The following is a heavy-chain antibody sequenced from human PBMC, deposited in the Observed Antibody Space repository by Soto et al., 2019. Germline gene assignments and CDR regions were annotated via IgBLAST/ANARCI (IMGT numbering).Heavy chain of an antibody. V-gene: IGHV3-23*01. CDR2: ISGSGCST. CDR1: GFTFSSYA. J-gene: IGHJ6*03. CDR3: ANGYYYYYYMDV. Sequence: EVQLLESGGGLVQPGGSLRLSCAASGFTFSSYAMSWVRQAPGKGLEWVSAISGSGCSTYYADSVKGRFTISRDNSKNTLYLQMNSLRAEDTAVYYCANGYYYYYYMDVWGKGTTVTVSS.